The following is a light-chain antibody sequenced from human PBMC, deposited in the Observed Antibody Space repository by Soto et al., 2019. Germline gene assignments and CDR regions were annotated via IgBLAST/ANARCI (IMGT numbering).Light chain of an antibody. V-gene: IGKV3-11*01. J-gene: IGKJ5*01. CDR1: QSVSSY. CDR2: DAS. CDR3: QQLSNWGII. Sequence: EIVLTQYPATLSLSPGERATLSCSASQSVSSYLAWYQQKPGQAPMLLIYDASNRATGIPARFSGSGSGTDFTRTISSLEPEDFAFYYCQQLSNWGIIFGQGTRLEIK.